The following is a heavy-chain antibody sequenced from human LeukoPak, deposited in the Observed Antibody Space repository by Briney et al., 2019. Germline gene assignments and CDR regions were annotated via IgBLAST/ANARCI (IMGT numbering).Heavy chain of an antibody. Sequence: ASAKVSCKASGYTFTTYGVTWVRQAPGQGLEWMGWINTYTANTNYAQNLQGRVTMTTDTSTSTAYMELRSLRSDDTAVYFCARNSHGYSSGWLQFNFDYWGQGTLVTVSS. D-gene: IGHD6-19*01. CDR1: GYTFTTYG. V-gene: IGHV1-18*01. CDR3: ARNSHGYSSGWLQFNFDY. J-gene: IGHJ4*02. CDR2: INTYTANT.